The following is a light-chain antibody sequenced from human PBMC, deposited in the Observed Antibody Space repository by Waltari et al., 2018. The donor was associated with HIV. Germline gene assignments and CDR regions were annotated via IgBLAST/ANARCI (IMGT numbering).Light chain of an antibody. J-gene: IGKJ2*01. CDR3: QQYYNIPRT. CDR2: DAS. CDR1: QVISNS. Sequence: DIQMTQSPSSLSPSVGDRVAITCRPSQVISNSLAWYQQKPGKAPKLLVYDASRLESGVPSRISGSGGGTDFTLTITTLQPEDFATYFCQQYYNIPRTFGQGTEVEV. V-gene: IGKV1-NL1*01.